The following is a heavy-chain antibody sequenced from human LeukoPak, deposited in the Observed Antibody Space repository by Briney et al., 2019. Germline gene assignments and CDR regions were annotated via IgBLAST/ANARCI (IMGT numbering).Heavy chain of an antibody. CDR3: TTYLGVMDLSYLQY. Sequence: GGSLRLSCTASGFTFGDNTMSWFRQAPGKGLEWVGFIRNKAYGGTTEYAASVKGRFTISRDDSKSIAYLQMNSLKTEDTAVYYCTTYLGVMDLSYLQYWGQGTLVTVSS. CDR2: IRNKAYGGTT. V-gene: IGHV3-49*03. J-gene: IGHJ4*02. D-gene: IGHD3-10*01. CDR1: GFTFGDNT.